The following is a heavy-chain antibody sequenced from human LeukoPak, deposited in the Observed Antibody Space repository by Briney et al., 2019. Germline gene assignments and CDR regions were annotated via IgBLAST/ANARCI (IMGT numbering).Heavy chain of an antibody. Sequence: RASVKVSCKASGYTFTSYGISWVRQAPGQGLEWMGWINPNSGGTNYAQKFQGRVTMTRDTSISTAYMELSRLRSDDTAVYYCARDGWYRDWYFDLWGRGTLVTVSS. CDR2: INPNSGGT. D-gene: IGHD2-15*01. V-gene: IGHV1-2*02. CDR1: GYTFTSYG. CDR3: ARDGWYRDWYFDL. J-gene: IGHJ2*01.